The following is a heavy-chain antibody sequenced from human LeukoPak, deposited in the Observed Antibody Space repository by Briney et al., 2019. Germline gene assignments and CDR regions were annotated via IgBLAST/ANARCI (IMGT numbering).Heavy chain of an antibody. CDR3: ARLASVTMPPDY. J-gene: IGHJ4*02. CDR1: EYSFPNYC. Sequence: GESLKISCKHSEYSFPNYCIGWVRQMPGKGLEWMGIIYPGDSDTRYSPSFQGQVTISADKSISTAYLQWSSLKASDTAMYYCARLASVTMPPDYWGQGTLVTVSS. D-gene: IGHD3-10*01. CDR2: IYPGDSDT. V-gene: IGHV5-51*01.